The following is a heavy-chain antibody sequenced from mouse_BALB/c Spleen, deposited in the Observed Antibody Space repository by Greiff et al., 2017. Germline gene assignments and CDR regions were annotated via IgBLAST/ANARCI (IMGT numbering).Heavy chain of an antibody. D-gene: IGHD2-14*01. CDR1: GYTFSSYW. CDR3: ARKVRPFYAMDY. J-gene: IGHJ4*01. V-gene: IGHV1-9*01. CDR2: ILPGSGST. Sequence: LVESGAELMKPGASVKISCKATGYTFSSYWIEWVKQRPGHGLEWIGEILPGSGSTNYNEKFKGKATFTADTSSNTAYMQLSSLTSEDSAVYYCARKVRPFYAMDYWGQGTSVTVSS.